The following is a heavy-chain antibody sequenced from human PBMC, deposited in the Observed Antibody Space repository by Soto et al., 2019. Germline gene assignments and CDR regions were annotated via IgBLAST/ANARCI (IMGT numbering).Heavy chain of an antibody. J-gene: IGHJ6*02. CDR3: ARVYAATSYYYYYGMDV. V-gene: IGHV3-30-3*01. CDR2: ISYDGSNK. D-gene: IGHD2-15*01. CDR1: GFTFSSYA. Sequence: QVQLVESGGGVVQPGRSLRLSCAASGFTFSSYAMHWVRQAPGKGLEWVAVISYDGSNKYYADSVKGRFTISRDNSKNTLYLQMNSLRAEDTAVYYCARVYAATSYYYYYGMDVWGQGTTVTVSS.